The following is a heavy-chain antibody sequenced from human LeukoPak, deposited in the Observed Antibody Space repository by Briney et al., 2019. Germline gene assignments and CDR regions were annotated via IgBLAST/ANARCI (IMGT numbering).Heavy chain of an antibody. Sequence: SETLSLTCTVSGGSISSGGYYWSWIRQTPGKGLEWIGEINRRGSTNYNPSLKSRVTLSVDTSKNQFSLKMTSVAAADTGVYFCARGSIVVAPVARPFDYWGQGTLVTVSP. V-gene: IGHV4-39*07. J-gene: IGHJ4*02. D-gene: IGHD2-2*01. CDR3: ARGSIVVAPVARPFDY. CDR2: INRRGST. CDR1: GGSISSGGYY.